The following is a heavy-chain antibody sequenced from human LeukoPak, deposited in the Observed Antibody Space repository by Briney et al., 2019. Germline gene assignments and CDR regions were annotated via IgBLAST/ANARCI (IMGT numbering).Heavy chain of an antibody. CDR2: ISGSGGGT. D-gene: IGHD4-17*01. J-gene: IGHJ3*02. CDR3: AKDPTGDYIGTFDI. V-gene: IGHV3-23*01. CDR1: KFNFNSYG. Sequence: GGSLRLSCTTSKFNFNSYGLTWVRQAPGEGPEWVSSISGSGGGTQYAASVQGRFTISRDNSKNTLYLQMNSLRAEDTAVYYCAKDPTGDYIGTFDIWGQGTMVTVSS.